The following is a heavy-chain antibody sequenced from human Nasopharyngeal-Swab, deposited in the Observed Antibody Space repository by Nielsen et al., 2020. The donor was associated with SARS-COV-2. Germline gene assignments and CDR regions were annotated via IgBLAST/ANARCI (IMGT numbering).Heavy chain of an antibody. Sequence: GESLKITCVASGFTFSNYGMHWVRQAPGKGLERGAIISYDGSNKYHADSVKGRFTISKDNSKNTLYLQMSSLRADDTAVYYCAKERFYSGSGKYPRDFDYWGQGTLVTVSS. V-gene: IGHV3-30*18. CDR3: AKERFYSGSGKYPRDFDY. J-gene: IGHJ4*02. CDR1: GFTFSNYG. CDR2: ISYDGSNK. D-gene: IGHD3-10*01.